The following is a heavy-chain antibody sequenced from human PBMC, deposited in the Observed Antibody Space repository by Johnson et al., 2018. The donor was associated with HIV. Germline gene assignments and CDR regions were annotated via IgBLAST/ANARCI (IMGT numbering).Heavy chain of an antibody. D-gene: IGHD3-10*01. CDR2: ISGDGSRT. V-gene: IGHV3-74*02. CDR3: ARSGPTWAFDF. Sequence: EVQLVESGGGLVQPGGSLILSCAASGFTFSSYWMHWVRQAPGKGLVWVARISGDGSRTYYADSVKGRFTISRDNANNTMFVQLNSLRADDTAVYYCARSGPTWAFDFWGQGTMVTVSS. CDR1: GFTFSSYW. J-gene: IGHJ3*01.